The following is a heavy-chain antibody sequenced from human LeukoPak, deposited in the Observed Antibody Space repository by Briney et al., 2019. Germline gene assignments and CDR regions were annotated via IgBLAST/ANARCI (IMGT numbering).Heavy chain of an antibody. J-gene: IGHJ6*03. CDR1: GGSISSYY. Sequence: SETLSLTCTVSGGSISSYYWSWIRQPPGRGLEWIGYIYYNGGTNYNPSLKSRVTISVDTSKNQFSLKLSSVTAADTAVYYCARALGTTGTTNYYYYMDVWGKGTTVTVSS. V-gene: IGHV4-59*12. D-gene: IGHD1-1*01. CDR3: ARALGTTGTTNYYYYMDV. CDR2: IYYNGGT.